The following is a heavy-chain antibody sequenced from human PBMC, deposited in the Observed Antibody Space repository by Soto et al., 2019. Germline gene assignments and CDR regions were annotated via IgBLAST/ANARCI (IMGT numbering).Heavy chain of an antibody. Sequence: SETLSLTCAVSGGSIKTGVWWSWIRRPPGKGLEWIGEIYQNGHTNYNPSLKSRLTMSVDKSKNQFSLMLTSVTAADTAMYYCARDAAVAGETDRFDYWGQGILVTVSS. CDR2: IYQNGHT. J-gene: IGHJ4*02. D-gene: IGHD6-19*01. V-gene: IGHV4-4*02. CDR1: GGSIKTGVW. CDR3: ARDAAVAGETDRFDY.